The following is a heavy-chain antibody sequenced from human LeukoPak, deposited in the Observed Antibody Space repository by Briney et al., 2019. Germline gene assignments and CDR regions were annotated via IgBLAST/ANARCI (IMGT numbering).Heavy chain of an antibody. D-gene: IGHD3-10*01. CDR3: ARSYYYGSGTN. CDR2: IYSSGST. Sequence: PGGSLRLSCAASGFPVSSVYMTWVRQAPGKGLEWVSVIYSSGSTYYADPVKGRFTISRDNSKNTLYLQMNSLGAEDTAVYYCARSYYYGSGTNWGQGTLVTVSS. J-gene: IGHJ4*02. V-gene: IGHV3-53*01. CDR1: GFPVSSVY.